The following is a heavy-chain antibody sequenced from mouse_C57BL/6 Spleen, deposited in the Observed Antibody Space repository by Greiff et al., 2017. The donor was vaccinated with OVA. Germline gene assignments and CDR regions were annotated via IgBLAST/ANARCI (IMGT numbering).Heavy chain of an antibody. D-gene: IGHD2-3*01. V-gene: IGHV1-82*01. Sequence: VHLVESGPELVKPGASVKISCKASGYAFSSSWMNWVKQRPGKGLEWIGRLYPGDGDTNYNGKFKGKATLTADKSSSTAYMQLSSLTSEDSAVYFCARAYDGYYWYFDVWGTGTTVTVSS. J-gene: IGHJ1*03. CDR2: LYPGDGDT. CDR1: GYAFSSSW. CDR3: ARAYDGYYWYFDV.